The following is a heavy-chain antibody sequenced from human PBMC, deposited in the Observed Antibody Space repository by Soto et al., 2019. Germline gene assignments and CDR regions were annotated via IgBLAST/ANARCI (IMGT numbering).Heavy chain of an antibody. CDR3: ARGXSGWLEGGRDYYYGMDV. J-gene: IGHJ6*02. Sequence: SETLSLTCAVYGGSFSCYYWSWIRQPPGKGLEWIGEIDHSGSTNYNPSLKSRVTISVDTSKNQFSLKLSSVTAADTAVYYCARGXSGWLEGGRDYYYGMDVWGQGTTVTVSS. CDR1: GGSFSCYY. CDR2: IDHSGST. D-gene: IGHD6-19*01. V-gene: IGHV4-34*01.